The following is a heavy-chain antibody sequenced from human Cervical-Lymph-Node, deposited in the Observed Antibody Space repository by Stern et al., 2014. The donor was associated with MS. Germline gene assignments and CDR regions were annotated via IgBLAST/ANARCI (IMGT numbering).Heavy chain of an antibody. CDR1: GYNFIDHA. J-gene: IGHJ4*02. V-gene: IGHV1-3*01. CDR2: INGGPGTT. D-gene: IGHD4-11*01. Sequence: QVHLVQSGAEVKKPGASMTISCKTSGYNFIDHAIHWVRQAPGQRLEWMGWINGGPGTTKYSQKFQGRVSFTRDKAASVAYMDLSSLSPDDTAVYYCARQPDYSDFLDFWGQGTLVTVSS. CDR3: ARQPDYSDFLDF.